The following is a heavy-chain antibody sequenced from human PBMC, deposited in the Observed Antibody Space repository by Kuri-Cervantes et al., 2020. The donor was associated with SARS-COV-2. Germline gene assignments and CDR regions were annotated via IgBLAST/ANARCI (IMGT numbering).Heavy chain of an antibody. CDR1: GFTFSSYS. D-gene: IGHD3-10*01. CDR2: ISSSSSTI. V-gene: IGHV3-48*04. Sequence: GESLKISCAASGFTFSSYSMNWVRQAPGKGLEWVSYISSSSSTIYYADSVKGRFTISRDNSKNSLYLQMNSLRTEDTALYYCAKDGLLWFGEYSGGYFDYWGQGTLVTVSS. CDR3: AKDGLLWFGEYSGGYFDY. J-gene: IGHJ4*02.